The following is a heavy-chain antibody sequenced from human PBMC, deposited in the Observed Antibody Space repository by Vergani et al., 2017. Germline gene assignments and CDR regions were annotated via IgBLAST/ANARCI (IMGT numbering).Heavy chain of an antibody. CDR2: ISAYNGNT. J-gene: IGHJ4*02. D-gene: IGHD6-13*01. Sequence: QVQLVQSGAEVKKPGASVKVSCKASGYTFTSYGISWVRQAPGQGLEWMGWISAYNGNTNYAQKLQGRVTMTTDTSTSTAYMELRSLRSDDTAVYYCARPRWGYSSSWELYFDYWGQGTLVTVSS. CDR3: ARPRWGYSSSWELYFDY. CDR1: GYTFTSYG. V-gene: IGHV1-18*04.